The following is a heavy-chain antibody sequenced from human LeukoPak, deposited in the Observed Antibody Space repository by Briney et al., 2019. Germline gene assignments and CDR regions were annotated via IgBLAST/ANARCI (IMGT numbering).Heavy chain of an antibody. J-gene: IGHJ4*02. D-gene: IGHD2-2*01. CDR1: GGSISSGGYY. CDR2: IYYSGST. V-gene: IGHV4-31*03. CDR3: ARGRRYCSSTSCYRGWGFDY. Sequence: SQTLSLTCTVSGGSISSGGYYWSWIRQHPGKGLEWIGYIYYSGSTYYNPSLKSRVTISVDTSKNQFSLKLSSVTAADTAVYYCARGRRYCSSTSCYRGWGFDYWGQGTLVTVSS.